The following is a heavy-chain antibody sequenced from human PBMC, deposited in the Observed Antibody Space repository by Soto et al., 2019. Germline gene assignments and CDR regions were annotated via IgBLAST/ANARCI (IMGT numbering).Heavy chain of an antibody. D-gene: IGHD1-26*01. CDR2: ISYDGSNK. V-gene: IGHV3-30*18. CDR1: GFTFSSYG. Sequence: QVQLVESGGGVVQPGRSLRLSCAASGFTFSSYGMHWVRQAPGKGLEWVAVISYDGSNKYYADSVKGRFTISRDNSKNTLYLQMNSLRAEDTAVYYCAKGQWELLAAEYFQHWGQGTLVTVSS. J-gene: IGHJ1*01. CDR3: AKGQWELLAAEYFQH.